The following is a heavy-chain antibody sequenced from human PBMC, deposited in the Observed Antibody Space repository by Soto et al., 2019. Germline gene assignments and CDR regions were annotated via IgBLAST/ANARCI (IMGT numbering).Heavy chain of an antibody. CDR3: AKDIEEVVSYYGMDV. J-gene: IGHJ6*02. CDR2: ISYDGNNK. V-gene: IGHV3-30*18. Sequence: QVQLVESGGGVVQPGKSLRLSCAASGFTFSSYGMHCVRQAPGKGLEWVGLISYDGNNKFYADSVKGRFTISRDNSKNTLFLQMNSLRAEDTALYYCAKDIEEVVSYYGMDVWGQGTTVTVSS. D-gene: IGHD3-10*01. CDR1: GFTFSSYG.